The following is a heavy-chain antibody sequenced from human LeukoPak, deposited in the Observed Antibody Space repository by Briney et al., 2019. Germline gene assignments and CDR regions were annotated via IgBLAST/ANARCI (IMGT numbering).Heavy chain of an antibody. J-gene: IGHJ4*02. D-gene: IGHD4-23*01. V-gene: IGHV1-3*01. CDR3: ARSPGGNARTWLDY. Sequence: ASVKVSCKASRYTFTDYALHWVRQAPGQSLEWMGWTNGATGNTRFSQDFQGRLTITIDTSASTAFLDLSSLRSDDTAVYYYARSPGGNARTWLDYWGQGTLVTVSS. CDR1: RYTFTDYA. CDR2: TNGATGNT.